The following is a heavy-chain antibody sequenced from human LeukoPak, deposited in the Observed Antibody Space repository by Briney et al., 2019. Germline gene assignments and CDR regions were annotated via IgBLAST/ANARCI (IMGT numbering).Heavy chain of an antibody. J-gene: IGHJ5*02. CDR2: IWYDGSNK. CDR1: GFTFSSYG. CDR3: AQDSHSHWFDP. V-gene: IGHV3-33*06. Sequence: GRSLRLSCAASGFTFSSYGMHWVRQAPGKGLEGVAVIWYDGSNKYYADSVKGGFTISRDNSKNPLYLQMNSLRAENTAVYYCAQDSHSHWFDPWGQGTLVTVSS.